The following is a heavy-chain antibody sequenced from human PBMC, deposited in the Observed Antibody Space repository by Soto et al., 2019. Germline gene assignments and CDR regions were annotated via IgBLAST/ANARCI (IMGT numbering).Heavy chain of an antibody. J-gene: IGHJ4*02. CDR3: ARVTYDILTGSYYFDY. D-gene: IGHD3-9*01. CDR1: GYTFTGYY. V-gene: IGHV1-3*01. Sequence: GASVKVSCKASGYTFTGYYMHWVRQAPGQRLEWMGWINAGNGNTKYSQKFQGRVTITRDTSASTAYMELSSLRSEDTAVYYCARVTYDILTGSYYFDYWGQGTLVTVSS. CDR2: INAGNGNT.